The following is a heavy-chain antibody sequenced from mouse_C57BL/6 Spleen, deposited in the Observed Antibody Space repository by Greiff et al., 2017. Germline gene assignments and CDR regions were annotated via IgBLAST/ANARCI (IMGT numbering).Heavy chain of an antibody. J-gene: IGHJ3*01. Sequence: VKLVESGPGLVAPSQSLSITCTVSGFSLTSYGVHWVRQPPGKGLEWLVVIWSDGSTTYNSALKSRLSISKDNAKSQVFLKMNSLQTDDTALYYCARHEDGWFAYWGQGTRVTVSA. CDR2: IWSDGST. CDR3: ARHEDGWFAY. V-gene: IGHV2-6-1*01. CDR1: GFSLTSYG.